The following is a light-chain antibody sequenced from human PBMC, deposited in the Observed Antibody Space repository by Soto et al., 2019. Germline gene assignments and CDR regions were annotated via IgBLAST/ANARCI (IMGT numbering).Light chain of an antibody. CDR1: SSDVGSYNF. CDR2: EGS. CDR3: CSYASSSSTLV. J-gene: IGLJ2*01. V-gene: IGLV2-23*01. Sequence: QSALTQTASVSGSPGQSITISCTGTSSDVGSYNFVSWYQQHPGKAPKLMIYEGSKRPSGVSNRFSGSKSGNTASLTISGLQAEDEADYYCCSYASSSSTLVFGGGTKVTVL.